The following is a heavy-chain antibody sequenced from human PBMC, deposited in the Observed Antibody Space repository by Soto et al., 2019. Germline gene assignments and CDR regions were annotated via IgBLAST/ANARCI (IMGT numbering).Heavy chain of an antibody. D-gene: IGHD1-26*01. CDR3: ARDVGFFDS. CDR1: GGSISSYY. CDR2: IYYSGST. V-gene: IGHV4-59*01. J-gene: IGHJ4*02. Sequence: SETLSLTCTVSGGSISSYYWSWIRQPPGKGLEWVGYIYYSGSTNYNPSLKSRVTISVDTSKNQFSLKLSSVTAADTAVYYCARDVGFFDSWGQGTRVTVPS.